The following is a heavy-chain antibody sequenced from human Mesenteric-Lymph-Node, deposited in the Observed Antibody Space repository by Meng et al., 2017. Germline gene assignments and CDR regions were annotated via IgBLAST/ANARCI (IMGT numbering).Heavy chain of an antibody. Sequence: GESLKISCAASGFTFSTYTMHWVRQAPGKGLEWVAVVSYDGSHKWYADSVKGRFTISRDNSKNTLYLHMSSLRTEDTAVYYCARFGVRLCVWRQCGAFDVWGQGTVVTVSS. CDR3: ARFGVRLCVWRQCGAFDV. CDR1: GFTFSTYT. J-gene: IGHJ3*01. CDR2: VSYDGSHK. D-gene: IGHD2-2*01. V-gene: IGHV3-30*04.